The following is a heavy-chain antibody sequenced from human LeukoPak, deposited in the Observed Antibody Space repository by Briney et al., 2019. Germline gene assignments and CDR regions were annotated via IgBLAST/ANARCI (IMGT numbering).Heavy chain of an antibody. D-gene: IGHD2-15*01. CDR3: AKDKYCSGGSCYYMDV. CDR1: GFTFSSYS. Sequence: GGSLRLSCAASGFTFSSYSMNWVRQAPGKGLEWVSSITGSRKSIYYSDSVKGRFTISRDNSKNTLYLQMNSLRAEDTAVYYCAKDKYCSGGSCYYMDVWGKGTTVTISS. J-gene: IGHJ6*03. CDR2: ITGSRKSI. V-gene: IGHV3-21*04.